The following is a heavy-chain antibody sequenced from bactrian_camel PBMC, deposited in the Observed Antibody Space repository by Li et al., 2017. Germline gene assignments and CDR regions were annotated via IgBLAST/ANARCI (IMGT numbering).Heavy chain of an antibody. CDR1: GFAFEKYY. J-gene: IGHJ4*01. V-gene: IGHV3S40*01. Sequence: VQLVESGGGLVQPGGSMRLSCAASGFAFEKYYMNWVRQAPGKGLEWVSGINQDGGNTYYADCVKGRFTISRDNAKNTLYLQLNSLKPEDTAMYYCAANFGPYCSGPYLARRANFLGQGTQVTVS. D-gene: IGHD2*01. CDR2: INQDGGNT.